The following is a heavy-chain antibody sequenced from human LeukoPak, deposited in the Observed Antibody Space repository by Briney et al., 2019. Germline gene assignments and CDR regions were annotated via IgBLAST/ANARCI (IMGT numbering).Heavy chain of an antibody. CDR1: GGSISNYY. CDR2: IYTSGST. D-gene: IGHD3-22*01. J-gene: IGHJ4*02. V-gene: IGHV4-4*07. CDR3: ARVRTNYYDSRYYFDY. Sequence: PSETLSLTCTVSGGSISNYYWSWVRQPAGKGLEWIGRIYTSGSTNYNPSLKSRVTMSVDTSKNQFSLKLSSVTAADTAVYYCARVRTNYYDSRYYFDYWGQGTLVTVSS.